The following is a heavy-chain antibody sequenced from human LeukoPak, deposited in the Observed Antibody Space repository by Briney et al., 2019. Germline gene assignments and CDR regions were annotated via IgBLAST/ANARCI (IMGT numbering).Heavy chain of an antibody. D-gene: IGHD4-23*01. CDR1: GYTFTSYA. J-gene: IGHJ3*02. CDR2: IIPIFGTA. V-gene: IGHV1-69*05. CDR3: ARDRDYGGNLYAFDI. Sequence: SVKVSCKASGYTFTSYAISWVRQAPGQGLEWMGGIIPIFGTANYAQKFQGRVTITTDKSTTTAYMELSSLRSEDTAVYYCARDRDYGGNLYAFDIWGQGTMVTVSS.